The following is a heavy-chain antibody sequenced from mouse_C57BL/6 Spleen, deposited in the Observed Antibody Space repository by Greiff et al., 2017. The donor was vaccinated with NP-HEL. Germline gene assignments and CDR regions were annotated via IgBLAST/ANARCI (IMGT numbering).Heavy chain of an antibody. CDR2: INPGSGGT. D-gene: IGHD1-1*01. Sequence: QVQLQQSGAELVRPGTSVKVSCKASGYAFTNYLIEWVKQRPGQGLEWIGVINPGSGGTNYNEKFKGKATLTADKSSSTAYMQLSSLTSEDSAVYYCAREGYYGGSYGYWGQGTTLTVSS. CDR1: GYAFTNYL. CDR3: AREGYYGGSYGY. J-gene: IGHJ2*01. V-gene: IGHV1-54*01.